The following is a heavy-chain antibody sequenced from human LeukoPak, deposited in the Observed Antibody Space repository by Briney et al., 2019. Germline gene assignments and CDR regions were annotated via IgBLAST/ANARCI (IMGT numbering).Heavy chain of an antibody. Sequence: ASVKVSCKASGYTFTSYDINWVRQAPGQGLEWMGWMNPNSGNTGYAQKFQGRVTMTRNTSISTAYMELSSLRSEDTAVYYCARRLYDSSGYYQVWFDPWGQGTLVTVSS. CDR3: ARRLYDSSGYYQVWFDP. CDR2: MNPNSGNT. CDR1: GYTFTSYD. J-gene: IGHJ5*02. V-gene: IGHV1-8*01. D-gene: IGHD3-22*01.